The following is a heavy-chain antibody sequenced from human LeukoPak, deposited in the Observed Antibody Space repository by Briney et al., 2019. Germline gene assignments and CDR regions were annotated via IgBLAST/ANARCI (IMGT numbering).Heavy chain of an antibody. CDR3: ARGSKGSGAFDI. Sequence: PGGSLRLSCAASGFTVSNNYMSWVRQAPGKGLEWVSVIYSGGSTYYTDSVKGRFAISRDNAKNSLYLQLNSLRDEDTAVYYCARGSKGSGAFDIWGQGTMVTVSS. CDR2: IYSGGST. CDR1: GFTVSNNY. J-gene: IGHJ3*02. V-gene: IGHV3-53*01. D-gene: IGHD4-11*01.